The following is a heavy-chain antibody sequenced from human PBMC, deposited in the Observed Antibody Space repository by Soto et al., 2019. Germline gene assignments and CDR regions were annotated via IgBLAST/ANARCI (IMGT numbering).Heavy chain of an antibody. Sequence: PSETLSLTCAVSGGSISSSNWWSWVRQPPGKGLEWIGEIYHSGSTNYNPSLKSRVTISVDKSKNQFSLKLSSVTAADTAMYYCARERRGYSGYDLYYYYGMDVWGQGTTVTVSS. CDR2: IYHSGST. J-gene: IGHJ6*02. CDR1: GGSISSSNW. V-gene: IGHV4-4*02. CDR3: ARERRGYSGYDLYYYYGMDV. D-gene: IGHD5-12*01.